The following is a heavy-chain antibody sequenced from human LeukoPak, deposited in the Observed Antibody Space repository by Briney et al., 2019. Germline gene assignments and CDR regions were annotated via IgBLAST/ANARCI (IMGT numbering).Heavy chain of an antibody. CDR3: ARGGAARLHWAYFDY. CDR1: GGSFSTYY. J-gene: IGHJ4*02. CDR2: INHSGTT. Sequence: PSETLSLTCAVYGGSFSTYYWSWIRQPPGKGLEWIGEINHSGTTNFNPSLKSRVTISVDTSKNQFSLKLSSVTAADTAVYYCARGGAARLHWAYFDYWGQGTLVTVSS. V-gene: IGHV4-34*01. D-gene: IGHD6-6*01.